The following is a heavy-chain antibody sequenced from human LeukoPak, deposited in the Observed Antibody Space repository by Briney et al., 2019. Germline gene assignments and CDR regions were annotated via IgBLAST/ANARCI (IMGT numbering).Heavy chain of an antibody. D-gene: IGHD6-19*01. V-gene: IGHV4-59*01. CDR3: ARDSLESSDSRAEYFQR. CDR2: VYYSGST. J-gene: IGHJ1*01. Sequence: SETLSLTCTVSGGSISTYYWNWIRQPPGKGLEWIGYVYYSGSTNYSPSLKSRVTISVETSKNEFSLNMYPVTDADTAVYSCARDSLESSDSRAEYFQRWGQGTLATVSS. CDR1: GGSISTYY.